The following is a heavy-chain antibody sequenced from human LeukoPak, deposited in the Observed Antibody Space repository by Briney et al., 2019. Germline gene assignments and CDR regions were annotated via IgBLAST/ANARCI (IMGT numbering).Heavy chain of an antibody. CDR1: GGSISSGGYY. Sequence: PSETLSLTCTVSGGSISSGGYYWSWIRQPPGKGLEWIGYIYHSGSTYYNPSLKSRVTISVDRSKNQFSLKLSSVTAADTAVYYCARDPYGDESDWYFDLWGRGTLVTVSS. CDR2: IYHSGST. V-gene: IGHV4-30-2*01. D-gene: IGHD4-17*01. J-gene: IGHJ2*01. CDR3: ARDPYGDESDWYFDL.